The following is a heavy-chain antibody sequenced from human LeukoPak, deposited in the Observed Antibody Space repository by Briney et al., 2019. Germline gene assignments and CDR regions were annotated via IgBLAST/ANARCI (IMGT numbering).Heavy chain of an antibody. CDR1: GFTFDDYA. Sequence: GGSLRLSCAASGFTFDDYAMYWVRQAPGKGLEWVSGISWNSGSIGYADSVKGRFTISRDNSKNTLYLQMNSLRAEDTAVYYCAKDGALYYYYYYMDVWGKGTTVTVSS. V-gene: IGHV3-9*01. CDR2: ISWNSGSI. CDR3: AKDGALYYYYYYMDV. J-gene: IGHJ6*03.